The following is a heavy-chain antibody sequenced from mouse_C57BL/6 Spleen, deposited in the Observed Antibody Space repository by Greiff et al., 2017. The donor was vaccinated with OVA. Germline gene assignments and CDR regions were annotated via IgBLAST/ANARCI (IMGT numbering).Heavy chain of an antibody. CDR1: GYTFTSYT. CDR3: ARTRDYDGVDY. Sequence: VKLMESGAELARPGASVKMSCKASGYTFTSYTMHWVKQRPGQGLEWIGYINPSSGYTKYNQKFKDKATLTADKSSSTAYMQLSSLTSEDSAVYYCARTRDYDGVDYWGQGTTLTVSS. D-gene: IGHD2-4*01. CDR2: INPSSGYT. J-gene: IGHJ2*01. V-gene: IGHV1-4*01.